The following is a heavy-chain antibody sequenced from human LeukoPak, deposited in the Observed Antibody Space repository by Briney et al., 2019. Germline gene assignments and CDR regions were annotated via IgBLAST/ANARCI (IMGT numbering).Heavy chain of an antibody. J-gene: IGHJ4*02. V-gene: IGHV3-30*14. CDR2: ISYDGSNK. CDR1: GFTFSSYA. CDR3: ARSPLDTYYYDSSGYYYPFYFDY. Sequence: GRSLRLSCAASGFTFSSYAMHWVRQAPGKGLEWVAVISYDGSNKYYADSVKGRFTISRDNSKNTLYLQMNSLRAEDTAVYYCARSPLDTYYYDSSGYYYPFYFDYWGQGTLVTVSS. D-gene: IGHD3-22*01.